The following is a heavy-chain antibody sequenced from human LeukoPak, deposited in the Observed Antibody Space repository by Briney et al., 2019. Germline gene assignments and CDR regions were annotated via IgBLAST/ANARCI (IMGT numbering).Heavy chain of an antibody. CDR2: IYTSGST. V-gene: IGHV4-61*02. D-gene: IGHD3-22*01. CDR3: ATSNYYYDSSGPQHPHYYYMDV. J-gene: IGHJ6*03. CDR1: GGSISSGSYY. Sequence: PSQTLSLTCTVSGGSISSGSYYWSWIRQPDGKGLEWIGRIYTSGSTNYNPSLKSRVTISVDTSKNQFSLKLSSVTAADTAVYYCATSNYYYDSSGPQHPHYYYMDVWGKGTTVTISS.